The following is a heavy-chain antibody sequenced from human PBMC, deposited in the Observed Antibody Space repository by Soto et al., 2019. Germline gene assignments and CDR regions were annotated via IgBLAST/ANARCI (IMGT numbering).Heavy chain of an antibody. CDR1: CDANYIGRNY. CDR2: IYHTGKT. Sequence: SQTLSLTRTVSCDANYIGRNYWTWIREHPWKCLEWIRYIYHTGKTYYNPPLEIRVTMSVDTSTNQLSLELGSLTAAETAVYHCARDGSSTSNWIDPWGPGTLVTV. J-gene: IGHJ5*02. D-gene: IGHD2-2*01. CDR3: ARDGSSTSNWIDP. V-gene: IGHV4-31*03.